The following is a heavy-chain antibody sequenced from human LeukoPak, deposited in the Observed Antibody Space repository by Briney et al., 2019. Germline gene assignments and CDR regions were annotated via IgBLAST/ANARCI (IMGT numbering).Heavy chain of an antibody. J-gene: IGHJ2*01. CDR2: IYYSGST. CDR1: GGSISSYY. D-gene: IGHD6-25*01. CDR3: AGGCFSSGLGYFDL. Sequence: KPSETLSLTCTVSGGSISSYYWSWIRQPPGKGLEWIGHIYYSGSTNYNPSLKSRVTISVDTSKNQFSLKLSSVTAADTAVYYCAGGCFSSGLGYFDLWGRGILVTVSS. V-gene: IGHV4-59*01.